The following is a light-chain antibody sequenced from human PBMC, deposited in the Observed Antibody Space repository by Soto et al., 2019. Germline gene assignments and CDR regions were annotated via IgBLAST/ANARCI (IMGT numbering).Light chain of an antibody. CDR2: EVS. CDR1: SSDVGGYAY. J-gene: IGLJ2*01. V-gene: IGLV2-14*01. Sequence: QSVLTQPASVSGSPGQSITISCTGTSSDVGGYAYVSWYQQYPGKAPKLVISEVSKRPSGVSHRFSGSRSGNTAYLTISGLQAEDEADYYCSSYTSSTTPVFGGGTQLTVL. CDR3: SSYTSSTTPV.